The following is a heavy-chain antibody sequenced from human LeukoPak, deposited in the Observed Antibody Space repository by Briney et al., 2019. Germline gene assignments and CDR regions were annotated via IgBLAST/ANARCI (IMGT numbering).Heavy chain of an antibody. V-gene: IGHV3-64*01. CDR3: AREDSGSC. D-gene: IGHD1-26*01. J-gene: IGHJ1*01. Sequence: PGGSLRLSCAASGFIFSNYAMHWVRQAPGKGLEYVSAISSNGGSTYYANSVKGRFTISRDNSKNTLYLQMGSLRAEDMAVYYCAREDSGSCWGQGTLVTVSS. CDR1: GFIFSNYA. CDR2: ISSNGGST.